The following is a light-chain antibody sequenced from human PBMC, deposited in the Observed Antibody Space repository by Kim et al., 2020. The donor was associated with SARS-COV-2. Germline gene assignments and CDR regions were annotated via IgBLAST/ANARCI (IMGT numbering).Light chain of an antibody. CDR1: QGSSSD. J-gene: IGKJ1*01. CDR3: QQYYSYPRT. Sequence: AATGDRVTIACRASQGSSSDLAWYQQKPGKAPKLLIYAASTVQSGVPSRFSGSGSGTDFTLTISCLQSEDFATYYCQQYYSYPRTFGQGTKVDIK. CDR2: AAS. V-gene: IGKV1-8*01.